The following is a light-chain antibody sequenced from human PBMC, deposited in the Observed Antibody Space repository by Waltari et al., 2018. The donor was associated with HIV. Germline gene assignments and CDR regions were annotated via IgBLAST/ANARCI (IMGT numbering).Light chain of an antibody. J-gene: IGLJ2*01. V-gene: IGLV2-23*02. Sequence: QSALTQPASVSGPPGQSITISCTGTSSDVGSYNLVSWYQQHPGKAPKLMISEVNKRPSGVSNRFSGSKSGNTASLTISGLQAEDEADYYCSSYATAGTYVLFGGGTKLTVL. CDR3: SSYATAGTYVL. CDR1: SSDVGSYNL. CDR2: EVN.